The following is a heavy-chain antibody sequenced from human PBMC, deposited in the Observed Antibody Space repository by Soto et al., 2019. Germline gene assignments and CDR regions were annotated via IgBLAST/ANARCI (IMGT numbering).Heavy chain of an antibody. CDR2: IYYSGST. CDR3: ARGVRKLRFLELSYYGMDV. D-gene: IGHD3-3*01. V-gene: IGHV4-59*01. Sequence: SETLPLTCTVSGGSISSYYWSWIRQPPGKGLEWIGYIYYSGSTNYNPSLKSRVTISVDTSKNQFSLKLSSVTAADTAVYYCARGVRKLRFLELSYYGMDVWGQGTTVTVSS. J-gene: IGHJ6*02. CDR1: GGSISSYY.